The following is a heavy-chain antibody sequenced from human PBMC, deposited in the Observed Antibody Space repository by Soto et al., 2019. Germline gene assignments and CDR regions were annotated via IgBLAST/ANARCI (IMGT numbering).Heavy chain of an antibody. D-gene: IGHD2-15*01. V-gene: IGHV4-34*01. Sequence: QVQLQQWGAGLLKPSETLSLTCVVYGGSFSGYYWSWIRQPPGKGLEWIGEINHSGSTNYNPSLTSRVTISVDTSKNQFSLKRSSVTAADTAVYYCARGFRFCSGGSCYSGWFDPWGQGTLVTVSS. CDR2: INHSGST. J-gene: IGHJ5*02. CDR1: GGSFSGYY. CDR3: ARGFRFCSGGSCYSGWFDP.